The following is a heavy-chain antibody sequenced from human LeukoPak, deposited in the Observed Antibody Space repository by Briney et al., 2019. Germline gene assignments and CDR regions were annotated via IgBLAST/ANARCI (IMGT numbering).Heavy chain of an antibody. J-gene: IGHJ4*02. V-gene: IGHV3-48*01. Sequence: GGSLRLSCAASGFTFSSYSMNWVRQAPGKGLEWVSYISSSSSTIYYADSVKGRFTISRDNAKNSLYLQMNSLRAEDTAVYYCAKSAALVRALDHRDYYDSSGYYGGDFDYWGQGTLVTVSS. CDR3: AKSAALVRALDHRDYYDSSGYYGGDFDY. D-gene: IGHD3-22*01. CDR2: ISSSSSTI. CDR1: GFTFSSYS.